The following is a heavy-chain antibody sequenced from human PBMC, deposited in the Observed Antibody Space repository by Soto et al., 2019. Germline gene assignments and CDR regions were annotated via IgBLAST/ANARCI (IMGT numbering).Heavy chain of an antibody. D-gene: IGHD2-15*01. V-gene: IGHV5-51*01. Sequence: PGESLKISCKGSGYSFTSYWIGWVRQMPGKGLEWMGIIYPGDSDTRYSPSFQGQVTISADKSISTAYLQWSSLKASDTAMYYCARTATGHCSGGSCYSNYYYYMDVWGKGTTVTVS. J-gene: IGHJ6*03. CDR2: IYPGDSDT. CDR3: ARTATGHCSGGSCYSNYYYYMDV. CDR1: GYSFTSYW.